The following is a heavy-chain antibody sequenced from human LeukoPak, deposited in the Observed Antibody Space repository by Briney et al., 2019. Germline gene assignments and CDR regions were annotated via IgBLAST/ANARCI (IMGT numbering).Heavy chain of an antibody. CDR2: ISWNSGSI. J-gene: IGHJ3*02. D-gene: IGHD3-22*01. Sequence: GGSLRLSCAASGFTFDDYAMHWVRQAPGKGLEWVSGISWNSGSIGYADSVKGRFTISRDNAKNSLYLQMNSLRAEDTALYYCAKDIGTYYYDISGYLAFDIWGQGTMVTVSS. CDR3: AKDIGTYYYDISGYLAFDI. CDR1: GFTFDDYA. V-gene: IGHV3-9*01.